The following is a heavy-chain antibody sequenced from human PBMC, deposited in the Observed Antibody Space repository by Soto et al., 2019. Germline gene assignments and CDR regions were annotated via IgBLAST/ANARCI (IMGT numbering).Heavy chain of an antibody. V-gene: IGHV3-21*01. CDR1: GFTFSENT. J-gene: IGHJ5*02. CDR2: ISGSSRDI. Sequence: EVQLVESGGGLVKPGGSLRLSCAASGFTFSENTMNWVRQAPGKGLEWVSSISGSSRDIYYADSVKGRFTVSRNNAKNSLYLHMNSLRAEDTAMYYCARDPFGGGDSEWFDPWGQGTLVTVSS. CDR3: ARDPFGGGDSEWFDP. D-gene: IGHD2-21*02.